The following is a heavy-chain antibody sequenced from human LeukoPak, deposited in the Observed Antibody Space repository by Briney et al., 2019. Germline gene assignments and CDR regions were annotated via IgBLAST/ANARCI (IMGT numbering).Heavy chain of an antibody. Sequence: NPSGTLSLTCAVSGGFISSSNWWSWVRQPPGKGLEWIGEVYHIGSTNYNPSLKSRVTISVDTSKNQFSLKLSSVTAADTAVYYCARSQTQFWSGPKGDYWGQGTLVTVSS. CDR3: ARSQTQFWSGPKGDY. CDR2: VYHIGST. V-gene: IGHV4-4*02. CDR1: GGFISSSNW. J-gene: IGHJ4*02. D-gene: IGHD3-3*01.